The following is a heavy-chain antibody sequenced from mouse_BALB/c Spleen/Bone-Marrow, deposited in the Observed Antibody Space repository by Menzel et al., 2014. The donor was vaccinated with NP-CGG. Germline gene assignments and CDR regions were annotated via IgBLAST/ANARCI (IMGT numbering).Heavy chain of an antibody. CDR3: ARDAMDY. J-gene: IGHJ4*01. CDR1: GYTFTDYA. V-gene: IGHV1S137*01. CDR2: ISTYYGDA. Sequence: VQLQQSGAELVRPGVSVKISCKGSGYTFTDYAMHWVKQSHAKSLEWIGVISTYYGDASYNQKFKGKATMTVDKSSSTAYMELARLTSEDTAIYYCARDAMDYWGQGTSVTVSS.